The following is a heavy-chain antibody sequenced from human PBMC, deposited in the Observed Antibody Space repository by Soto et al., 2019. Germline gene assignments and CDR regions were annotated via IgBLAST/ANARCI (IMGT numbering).Heavy chain of an antibody. J-gene: IGHJ6*02. V-gene: IGHV1-69*08. CDR3: ASWSAWNPLYYHGMDV. CDR2: IIPLHNTS. D-gene: IGHD1-1*01. Sequence: SVKVSCKVSGGAFTNYSLNWVRHSPGQGLEWLGGIIPLHNTSNYSEKFVGRLSATADISSSTVYMHLSGLTSGDTATYYCASWSAWNPLYYHGMDVWGQGTTVTVSS. CDR1: GGAFTNYS.